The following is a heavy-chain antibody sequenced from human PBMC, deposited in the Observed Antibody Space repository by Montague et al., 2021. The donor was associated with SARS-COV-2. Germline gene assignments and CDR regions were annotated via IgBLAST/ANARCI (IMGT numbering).Heavy chain of an antibody. CDR3: ARQPPYQTGALDL. D-gene: IGHD2-2*01. CDR1: GGSFSGYY. V-gene: IGHV4-34*01. J-gene: IGHJ2*01. Sequence: SETLSLTCAVYGGSFSGYYWSWIRQPPGKGLEWIGEINHSGSTNYNPSLKSRVTISVDTSKNQFSLKLSSVTAADTAVYYCARQPPYQTGALDLWGRGMLVTVSS. CDR2: INHSGST.